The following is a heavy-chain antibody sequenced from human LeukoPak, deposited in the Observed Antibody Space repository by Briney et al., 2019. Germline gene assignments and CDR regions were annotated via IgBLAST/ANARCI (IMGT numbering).Heavy chain of an antibody. J-gene: IGHJ3*02. V-gene: IGHV4-34*01. D-gene: IGHD2-21*02. CDR1: GGSFSGYY. Sequence: SETLSLTCAVYGGSFSGYYWSWIRQPPGKGLEWIGEINHSGSTNYNPSLKSRVTISVDTSKNQFSLKLSSVTAADTAVYYCAICGGGCSEHDAFDIWGQGTMVTVSS. CDR3: AICGGGCSEHDAFDI. CDR2: INHSGST.